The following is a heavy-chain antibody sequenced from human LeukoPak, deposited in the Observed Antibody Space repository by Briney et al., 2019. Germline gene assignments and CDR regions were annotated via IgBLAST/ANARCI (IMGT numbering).Heavy chain of an antibody. V-gene: IGHV3-49*04. CDR2: IRSKAYGGTT. J-gene: IGHJ4*02. CDR3: TRMGPATISYYFDS. CDR1: GFTFGDYA. Sequence: PGGSLRLSCTASGFTFGDYAMSWVRQAPGKGLEWVGFIRSKAYGGTTEYAASVKGRFTVSRDDSKSIAYLQMNSLKTEDTAVYYCTRMGPATISYYFDSWGQGTLVTVSS. D-gene: IGHD2-2*01.